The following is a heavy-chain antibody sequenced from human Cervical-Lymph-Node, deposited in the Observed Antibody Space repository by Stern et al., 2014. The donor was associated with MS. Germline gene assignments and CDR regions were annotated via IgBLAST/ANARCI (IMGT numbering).Heavy chain of an antibody. CDR3: AENMDV. J-gene: IGHJ6*02. V-gene: IGHV1-2*02. CDR2: ISLKNGDT. Sequence: QVQLVQSGAEVKKPGAPVQVSCKPSGFTFTNYYIHWLRLAPGQRPERVGRISLKNGDTNYAPKFQGRGTMPWATPVGLVFPVESRMRIDDTAVYYCAENMDVWGQGTTVTVSS. CDR1: GFTFTNYY.